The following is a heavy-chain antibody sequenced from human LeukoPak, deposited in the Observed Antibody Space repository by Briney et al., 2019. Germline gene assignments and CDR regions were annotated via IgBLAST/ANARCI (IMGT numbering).Heavy chain of an antibody. CDR3: AKDRCSNGIGCYYYYMDV. D-gene: IGHD2-8*01. J-gene: IGHJ6*03. CDR1: GFTFSSYG. Sequence: GGPLRLSCAASGFTFSSYGMHWVRQAPGKGLEWVAYIQYDGSNEQFADSVKGRFSISRDNSKNILYLQVNSLRAEDTAVYYCAKDRCSNGIGCYYYYMDVWGKGTTVTISS. V-gene: IGHV3-30*02. CDR2: IQYDGSNE.